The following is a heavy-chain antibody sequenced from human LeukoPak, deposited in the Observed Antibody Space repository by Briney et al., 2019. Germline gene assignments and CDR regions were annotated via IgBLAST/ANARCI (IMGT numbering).Heavy chain of an antibody. Sequence: PSQTLSLTCAVSGGSISSGGYSWSWIRQPPGKGLEWIGYIYHSGSTYYNPSLKSRVAISVDTSKNQFSLKLSSVTAADTAVYYCATWGIAVAGTFDYWGQGTLVTVST. CDR2: IYHSGST. J-gene: IGHJ4*02. CDR1: GGSISSGGYS. V-gene: IGHV4-30-2*01. CDR3: ATWGIAVAGTFDY. D-gene: IGHD6-19*01.